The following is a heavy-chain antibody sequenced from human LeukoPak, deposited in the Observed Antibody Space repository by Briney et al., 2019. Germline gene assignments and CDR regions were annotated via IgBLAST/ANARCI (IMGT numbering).Heavy chain of an antibody. J-gene: IGHJ4*02. Sequence: SETLSLTCTVSGGSISSSSYYWGWNRQPPGKGLEWIGSIYYSGSTYYNPSLKSRVTISVDTSKNQFSLKLSSVTAADTAVYYCARQPNYYGSGSYARWGQGTLVTVSS. CDR3: ARQPNYYGSGSYAR. V-gene: IGHV4-39*01. CDR1: GGSISSSSYY. CDR2: IYYSGST. D-gene: IGHD3-10*01.